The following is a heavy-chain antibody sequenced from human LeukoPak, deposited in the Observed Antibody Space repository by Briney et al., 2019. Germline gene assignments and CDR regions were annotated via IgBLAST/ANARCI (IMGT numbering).Heavy chain of an antibody. V-gene: IGHV4-4*07. CDR2: FYISGST. D-gene: IGHD4-11*01. CDR3: ARDFLLQSEGLFDY. Sequence: SETLSLTCTVSGGSISSYYWSWIRQPAGKGLEGIGRFYISGSTNYNPSLKSRVTMSVDTSKNQSSLRLNSVTAADTAVYYCARDFLLQSEGLFDYWGQGTLVTVSS. J-gene: IGHJ4*02. CDR1: GGSISSYY.